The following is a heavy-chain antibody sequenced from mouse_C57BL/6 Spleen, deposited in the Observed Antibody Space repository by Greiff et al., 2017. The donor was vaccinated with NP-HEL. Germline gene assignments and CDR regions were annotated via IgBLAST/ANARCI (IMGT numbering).Heavy chain of an antibody. D-gene: IGHD1-1*01. Sequence: DVKLVESGGDLVKPGGSLKLSCAASGFTFSSYGMSWVRQTPDKRLEWVATISSGGSYTYYPDSVKGRFTISRDNAKNTLYLQMSSLKSEDTAMYYCARKDYYEGAMDYWGQGTSGTVSS. V-gene: IGHV5-6*02. CDR3: ARKDYYEGAMDY. CDR2: ISSGGSYT. CDR1: GFTFSSYG. J-gene: IGHJ4*01.